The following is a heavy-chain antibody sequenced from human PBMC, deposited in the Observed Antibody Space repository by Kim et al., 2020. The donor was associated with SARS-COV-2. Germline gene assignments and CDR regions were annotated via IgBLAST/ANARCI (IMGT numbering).Heavy chain of an antibody. CDR1: GFTFSSYA. V-gene: IGHV3-30-3*01. Sequence: GGSLRLSCEASGFTFSSYAMHWVRQAPGKGLEWVAVISYDGSNKYYADSVKGRFTISRDNSKNTLYLQMNSLRAEDTAVYYCARDRYDSCDYWGQGTLVTVSS. CDR2: ISYDGSNK. D-gene: IGHD3-3*01. J-gene: IGHJ4*02. CDR3: ARDRYDSCDY.